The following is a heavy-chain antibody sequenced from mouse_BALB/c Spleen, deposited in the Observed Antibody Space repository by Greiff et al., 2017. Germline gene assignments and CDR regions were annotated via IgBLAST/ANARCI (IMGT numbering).Heavy chain of an antibody. J-gene: IGHJ4*01. CDR3: ARDGLGYAMDD. Sequence: EVKLMESGGGLVQPGGSRKLSCAASGFTFSSFGMHWVRQAPEKGLEWVAYISSGSSTIYYADTAKGRFTISRDNPKNTLFLQMTSLRDEDTAMYYCARDGLGYAMDDWGQGTSVTVSS. D-gene: IGHD4-1*01. CDR1: GFTFSSFG. V-gene: IGHV5-17*02. CDR2: ISSGSSTI.